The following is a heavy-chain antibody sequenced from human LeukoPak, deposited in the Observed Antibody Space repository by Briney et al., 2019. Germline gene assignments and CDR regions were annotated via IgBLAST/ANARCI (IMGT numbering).Heavy chain of an antibody. CDR2: IKQAGSEE. J-gene: IGHJ4*02. CDR3: ATEASSGLED. D-gene: IGHD6-19*01. V-gene: IGHV3-7*01. Sequence: GGSLRLSCAASGFTFSSYWMSWVRQAPGKGLEWVANIKQAGSEEYYLDSVKGRFTISRDNAENSLYLQMNSLRAEDTAVYYCATEASSGLEDWGQGILVTVSS. CDR1: GFTFSSYW.